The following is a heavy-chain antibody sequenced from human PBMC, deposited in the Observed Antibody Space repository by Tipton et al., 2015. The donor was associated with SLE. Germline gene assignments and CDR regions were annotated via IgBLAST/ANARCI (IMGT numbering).Heavy chain of an antibody. V-gene: IGHV4-59*12. CDR2: SYYSGST. CDR1: GGSISSYY. J-gene: IGHJ4*02. CDR3: ARGLYYYGSGSYSFFDY. Sequence: TLSLTCTVSGGSISSYYWSWIRQPPGKGLEWIGYSYYSGSTNYNPSLKSRVTISVDTSKNKFSLKLSSVTAADTDVYYCARGLYYYGSGSYSFFDYWGQGTLVTVSS. D-gene: IGHD3-10*01.